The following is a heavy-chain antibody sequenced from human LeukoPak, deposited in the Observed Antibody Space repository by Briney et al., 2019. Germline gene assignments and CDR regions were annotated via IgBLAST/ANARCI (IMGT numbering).Heavy chain of an antibody. Sequence: QPGGSLRLSCAASGFAFSSYAMSWVRQAPGKGLEWVSAISGNGDTTYYTDSVKGRLTISRDNSKNTLYLQMNSLRAEDTAVYYCAKVTGGDMITYGGLDYWGQGTLVTVSS. V-gene: IGHV3-23*01. CDR3: AKVTGGDMITYGGLDY. CDR2: ISGNGDTT. CDR1: GFAFSSYA. J-gene: IGHJ4*02. D-gene: IGHD3-16*01.